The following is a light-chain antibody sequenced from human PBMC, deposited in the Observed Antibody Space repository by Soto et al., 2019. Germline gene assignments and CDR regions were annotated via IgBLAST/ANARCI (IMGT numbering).Light chain of an antibody. J-gene: IGKJ5*01. CDR2: GAS. Sequence: EIVLTQSPGTLSLSPGKRATLSCRASQSISSSYLAWYQQRPGQAPRLLIYGASSRATGIPDRFSGSGSGTEFTLTISRLEPEDSAVYYCQQRRKWPPDFGQGTRLE. CDR1: QSISSSY. V-gene: IGKV3D-20*02. CDR3: QQRRKWPPD.